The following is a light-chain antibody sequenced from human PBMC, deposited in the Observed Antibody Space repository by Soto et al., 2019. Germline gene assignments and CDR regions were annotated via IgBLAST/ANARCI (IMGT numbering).Light chain of an antibody. CDR2: GAS. CDR1: QSVIST. J-gene: IGKJ1*01. CDR3: QQYYKWPRK. Sequence: IVLSQSPGTLSVSPGERATLSCRASQSVISTLAWYQQKPGQAPRLLIYGASTRATDIPDRFSGSGSGTELTLTTSRLQSEDFAVYYCQQYYKWPRKFGQATKV. V-gene: IGKV3-15*01.